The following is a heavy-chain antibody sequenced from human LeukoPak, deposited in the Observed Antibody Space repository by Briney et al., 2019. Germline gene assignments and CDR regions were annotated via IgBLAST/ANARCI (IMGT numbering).Heavy chain of an antibody. V-gene: IGHV4-39*01. Sequence: SETLSLTCTVSGGSISSSSYYWGWIRQPPGKGLEWIGSIYYSGSTYYNPSLKSRVTISVDTSKNQFSLKLSSVTAAGTAVYYCARGPTQKGYSSGWPRLGRYGMDVWGQGTTVTVSS. CDR1: GGSISSSSYY. CDR3: ARGPTQKGYSSGWPRLGRYGMDV. J-gene: IGHJ6*02. CDR2: IYYSGST. D-gene: IGHD6-19*01.